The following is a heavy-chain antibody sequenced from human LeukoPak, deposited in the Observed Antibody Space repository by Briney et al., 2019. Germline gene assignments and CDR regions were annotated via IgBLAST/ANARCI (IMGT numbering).Heavy chain of an antibody. Sequence: SETLSLTCTVSGDSVSGYYGSWIRQPPGKGLEWIGYFYTSADTNYNPSLKSRVTMSVDTSKNQFSLKLTSVTAADTAVYYCARGLRDEERHYGYYYMDVWGKGTTVTVSS. V-gene: IGHV4-4*09. CDR2: FYTSADT. CDR3: ARGLRDEERHYGYYYMDV. D-gene: IGHD3-22*01. J-gene: IGHJ6*03. CDR1: GDSVSGYY.